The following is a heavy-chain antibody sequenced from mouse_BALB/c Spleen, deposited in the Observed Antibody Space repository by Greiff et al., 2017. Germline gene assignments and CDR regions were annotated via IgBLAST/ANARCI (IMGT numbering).Heavy chain of an antibody. CDR2: IDPSDSYT. Sequence: QVQLQQPGAELVKPGASVKMSCKASGYTFTSYWMHWVKQRPGQGLEWIGVIDPSDSYTSYNQKFKGKATLTVDTSSSTAYMQLSSLTSEDSAVYDCTRAGGSSAGGCADRGEGSLGTVSA. V-gene: IGHV1S127*01. CDR1: GYTFTSYW. J-gene: IGHJ3*01. D-gene: IGHD1-1*01. CDR3: TRAGGSSAGGCAD.